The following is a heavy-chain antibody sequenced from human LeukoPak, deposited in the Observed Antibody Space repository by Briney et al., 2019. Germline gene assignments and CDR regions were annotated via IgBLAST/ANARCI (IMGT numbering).Heavy chain of an antibody. D-gene: IGHD3-22*01. CDR2: ISAYNGNT. CDR3: ARDEDDSSGYSSDDY. J-gene: IGHJ4*02. CDR1: GYTFTSYG. Sequence: ASVKVSCKASGYTFTSYGISWVRQAPGQGLEWRGWISAYNGNTNYAQKLQGRVTMTTDTSTSTAYMELRSLRSDDTAVYYCARDEDDSSGYSSDDYWGQGTLVTVSS. V-gene: IGHV1-18*01.